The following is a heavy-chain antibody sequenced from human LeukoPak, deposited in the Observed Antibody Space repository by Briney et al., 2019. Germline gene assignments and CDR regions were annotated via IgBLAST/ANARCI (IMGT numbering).Heavy chain of an antibody. CDR1: GGSISSSSYY. V-gene: IGHV4-39*07. CDR2: IYYSGST. J-gene: IGHJ4*02. Sequence: SETLSLTCTVSGGSISSSSYYWGWIRQPPGKGLEWIGSIYYSGSTYYNPSLKSRVTISVDTSKNQFSLKLSSVTAADTAVYYCARAIESVPHYGDYLFDYWGQGTLVTVSS. CDR3: ARAIESVPHYGDYLFDY. D-gene: IGHD4-17*01.